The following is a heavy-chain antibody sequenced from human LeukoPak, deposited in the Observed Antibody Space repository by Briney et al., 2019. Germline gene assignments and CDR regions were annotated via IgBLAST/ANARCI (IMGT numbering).Heavy chain of an antibody. V-gene: IGHV3-30*18. CDR2: ISYDGSNK. CDR3: AKELRYYDFWSGYYSPYYFDY. Sequence: GRSLRLSCAASGFTFSSYGMHWVRQAPGKGLEWVAVISYDGSNKYYADSVKGRFTISRDNSKNTLYLQMNSLRAEDTAVYYCAKELRYYDFWSGYYSPYYFDYWAREPWSPSPQ. D-gene: IGHD3-3*01. J-gene: IGHJ4*02. CDR1: GFTFSSYG.